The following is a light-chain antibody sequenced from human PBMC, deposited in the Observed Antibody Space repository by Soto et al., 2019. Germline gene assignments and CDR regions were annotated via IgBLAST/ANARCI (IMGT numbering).Light chain of an antibody. CDR2: EVS. CDR3: SSYAGSNNFV. V-gene: IGLV2-8*01. J-gene: IGLJ2*01. CDR1: SSDVGDYNF. Sequence: QSALTQPPSASGSPGQSVTISCTGTSSDVGDYNFVSWYQQHPVKAPKLMIYEVSKRPSGVPDRFSGSKSGNTASLTVSGLQAEDEADYFCSSYAGSNNFVFGGGTKVTVL.